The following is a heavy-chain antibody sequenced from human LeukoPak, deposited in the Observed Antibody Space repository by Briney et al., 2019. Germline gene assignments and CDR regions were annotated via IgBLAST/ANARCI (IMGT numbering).Heavy chain of an antibody. CDR1: GFMFSDYG. D-gene: IGHD5-18*01. J-gene: IGHJ5*02. CDR3: ARASYGYGNNWFDP. Sequence: GGSLRLSCETSGFMFSDYGMHWVRHSPAKGLEWVSSIGYDGRNKYYTDSVKGRFTISRDNSKNTVYLQMGSLRAEDMAVYYGARASYGYGNNWFDPWGQGTLVTVSS. CDR2: IGYDGRNK. V-gene: IGHV3-30*02.